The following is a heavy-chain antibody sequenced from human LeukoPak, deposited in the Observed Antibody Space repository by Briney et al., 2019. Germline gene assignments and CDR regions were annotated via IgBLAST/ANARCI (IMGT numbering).Heavy chain of an antibody. Sequence: GGSLTLSCGASGFTFSNYGMSWVRQAAGKGLEWVSHISGRGSSTYYADSVKGRFTVSRDNSRNTLYLQMSSLRAEDTAVYYCAKDHPYYYDSSGFGDAFDSWAQGTMVTVSS. CDR3: AKDHPYYYDSSGFGDAFDS. J-gene: IGHJ3*02. CDR2: ISGRGSST. V-gene: IGHV3-23*01. D-gene: IGHD3-22*01. CDR1: GFTFSNYG.